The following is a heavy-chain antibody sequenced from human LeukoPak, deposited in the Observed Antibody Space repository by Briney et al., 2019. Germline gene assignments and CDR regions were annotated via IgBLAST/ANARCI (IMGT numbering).Heavy chain of an antibody. CDR1: GGSFSGYY. CDR3: ARGNDYGDYYFDY. D-gene: IGHD4-17*01. Sequence: SETLSLTCAVYGGSFSGYYWSWIRQHPGKGLEWIGYIYYSGSTYYNPSLKSRVTISVDTSKNQFSLKLSSVTAADTAVYYCARGNDYGDYYFDYWGQGTLVTVSS. CDR2: IYYSGST. J-gene: IGHJ4*02. V-gene: IGHV4-31*11.